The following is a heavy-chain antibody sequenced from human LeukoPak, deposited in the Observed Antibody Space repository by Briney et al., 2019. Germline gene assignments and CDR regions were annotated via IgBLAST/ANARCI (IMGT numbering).Heavy chain of an antibody. CDR2: INPNSGGT. CDR1: XFXXXY. V-gene: IGHV1-2*02. Sequence: XFXXXYMHWVXQXPGQGLEWMGWINPNSGGTNYAQKFEGRVSMTRDTSISTAYMELSRLRSDDTAVYYCARPYYYDSSGYSDWGQGTLVTVSS. J-gene: IGHJ4*02. D-gene: IGHD3-22*01. CDR3: ARPYYYDSSGYSD.